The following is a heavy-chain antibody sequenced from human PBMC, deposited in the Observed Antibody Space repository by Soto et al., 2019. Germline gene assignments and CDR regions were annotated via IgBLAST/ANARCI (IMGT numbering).Heavy chain of an antibody. D-gene: IGHD1-1*01. CDR2: ISGRGGST. CDR1: GFIFSDYS. CDR3: ARSSGDTWEQYYFDY. J-gene: IGHJ4*02. V-gene: IGHV3-23*01. Sequence: EVQLLESGGVLVLPGGSLRLSCAASGFIFSDYSMSWVRQAPGKGLEWVSGISGRGGSTYYADSVKGRFTISRDSSRNTLFLQMNSLRAEDTALYFCARSSGDTWEQYYFDYWGQGTLVPVSS.